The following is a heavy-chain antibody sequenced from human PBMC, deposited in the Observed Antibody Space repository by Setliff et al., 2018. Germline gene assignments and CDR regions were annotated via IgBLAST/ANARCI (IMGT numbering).Heavy chain of an antibody. CDR1: GGSISHHY. Sequence: PSETLSLTCTVSGGSISHHYWSWIRQPPGKGLEWVGYMYNSGNTNYNPSLRRRVAISVDKSKNQFSLKLSSVTAADTAVYYCARALLWFGEGMDVWGKGTTVTVS. CDR2: MYNSGNT. V-gene: IGHV4-59*11. D-gene: IGHD3-10*01. J-gene: IGHJ6*03. CDR3: ARALLWFGEGMDV.